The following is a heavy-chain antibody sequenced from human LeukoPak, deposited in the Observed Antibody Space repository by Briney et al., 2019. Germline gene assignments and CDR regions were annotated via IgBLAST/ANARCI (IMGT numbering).Heavy chain of an antibody. Sequence: SETLSLTCTVSGGSISSGGYYWNWIRQHPGKGLEWIGYIYYSGSTYYNPSLKSRVTISVDTSKNQFSLKLSSVTAADTAVYYCARDSPLRRAFDIWGQGTMVTVSS. CDR3: ARDSPLRRAFDI. J-gene: IGHJ3*02. V-gene: IGHV4-31*03. CDR2: IYYSGST. CDR1: GGSISSGGYY.